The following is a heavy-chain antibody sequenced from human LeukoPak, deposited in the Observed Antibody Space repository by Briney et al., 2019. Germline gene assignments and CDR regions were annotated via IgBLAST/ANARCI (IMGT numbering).Heavy chain of an antibody. V-gene: IGHV4-34*01. Sequence: PSETLFLTCAVYGGSFSGYYWSWIRQPPGKGLEWIGEINHSGSTNYNPSLKSRVTISVDTSKNQFSLKLSSVTAADTAVYYCARDKVRGVQGRYYYYYGMDVWGKGTTVTVSS. CDR2: INHSGST. D-gene: IGHD3-10*01. J-gene: IGHJ6*04. CDR3: ARDKVRGVQGRYYYYYGMDV. CDR1: GGSFSGYY.